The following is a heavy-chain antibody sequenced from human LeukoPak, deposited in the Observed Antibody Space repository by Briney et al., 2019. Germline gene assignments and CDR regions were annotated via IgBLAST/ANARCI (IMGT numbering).Heavy chain of an antibody. D-gene: IGHD2-15*01. Sequence: GESLKISCKSSGYSFTINWIGWVRQMPGKGLEWMGIIYPGDSNTKYSPPFQGQVTISVDKSITTAYLQWSSLKASDTAMYYCVRSPACSGGDCYPNWFDPWGQGTLVTVSS. J-gene: IGHJ5*02. CDR2: IYPGDSNT. CDR1: GYSFTINW. CDR3: VRSPACSGGDCYPNWFDP. V-gene: IGHV5-51*01.